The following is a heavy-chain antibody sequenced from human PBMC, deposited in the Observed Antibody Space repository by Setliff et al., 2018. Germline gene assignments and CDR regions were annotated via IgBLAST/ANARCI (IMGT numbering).Heavy chain of an antibody. Sequence: SETLSLTCAVSGFSISSGYYWGWIRQPPGKGLEWIVNIHHSGKAYYNPSLKSRVTMSVDTSKNHVSLKLSPVAAADTAVYYCARAHTWSLPNDNSGYPGWFDPWGQGTLVTVSS. J-gene: IGHJ5*02. CDR1: GFSISSGYY. V-gene: IGHV4-38-2*01. D-gene: IGHD3-22*01. CDR2: IHHSGKA. CDR3: ARAHTWSLPNDNSGYPGWFDP.